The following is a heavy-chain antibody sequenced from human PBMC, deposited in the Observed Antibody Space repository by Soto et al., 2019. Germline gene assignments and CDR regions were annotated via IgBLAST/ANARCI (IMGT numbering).Heavy chain of an antibody. D-gene: IGHD5-12*01. CDR1: GGSISSYY. Sequence: SETLSLTCTVSGGSISSYYWSWIRQPPGKGLEWIGYIYYSGSTNYNPSLKSRVTISVDTSKNQFSLKLSSVTAADTAVYYCARDIDGYSGYGDFDYWGQGTLVTVSS. CDR2: IYYSGST. V-gene: IGHV4-59*01. CDR3: ARDIDGYSGYGDFDY. J-gene: IGHJ4*02.